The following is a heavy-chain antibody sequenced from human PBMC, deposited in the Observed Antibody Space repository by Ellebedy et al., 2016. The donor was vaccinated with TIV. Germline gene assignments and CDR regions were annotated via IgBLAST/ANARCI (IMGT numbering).Heavy chain of an antibody. CDR2: IDPSDSYT. V-gene: IGHV5-10-1*01. CDR3: ARRRGWDIDY. J-gene: IGHJ4*02. CDR1: GYSFTSYW. Sequence: GESLKISCKGSGYSFTSYWISWVRQMPGKGLEWMGRIDPSDSYTNYSPSFQGHVTISADKSISTAYLQWSRLKASDTAMYYCARRRGWDIDYWGQGTLVTVSS. D-gene: IGHD6-19*01.